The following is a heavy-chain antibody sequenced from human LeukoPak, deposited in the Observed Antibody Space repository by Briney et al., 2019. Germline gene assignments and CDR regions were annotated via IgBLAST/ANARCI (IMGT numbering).Heavy chain of an antibody. J-gene: IGHJ5*02. CDR1: GFTFSSYG. Sequence: GGSLRLSCAASGFTFSSYGMHWVRQAPGKGLEWVSAISGSGGSTYYADSVKGRFTISRDNSKNTLYLQMNSLRAEDTAVYYCAKDGSSTGLLRWFDPWGQGTLVTVSS. CDR2: ISGSGGST. D-gene: IGHD2-2*01. V-gene: IGHV3-23*01. CDR3: AKDGSSTGLLRWFDP.